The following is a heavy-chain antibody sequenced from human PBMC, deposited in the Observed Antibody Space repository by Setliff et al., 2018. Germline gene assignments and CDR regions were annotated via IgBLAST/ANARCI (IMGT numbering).Heavy chain of an antibody. D-gene: IGHD6-13*01. CDR2: INHSGST. CDR1: GGSFSGYY. Sequence: PSETLSLTCAVYGGSFSGYYWSWIRQPPGKGLEWIGEINHSGSTNYNPSLKSRVTISVDTSKNQFSLKLSSVTAADTAVYYCARGGSSWYGADHYYYNYMDVWGKGTTVTVS. J-gene: IGHJ6*03. CDR3: ARGGSSWYGADHYYYNYMDV. V-gene: IGHV4-34*01.